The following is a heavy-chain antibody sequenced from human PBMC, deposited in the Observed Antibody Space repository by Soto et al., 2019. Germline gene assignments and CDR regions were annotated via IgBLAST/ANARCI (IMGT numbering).Heavy chain of an antibody. CDR1: GLTFSGYA. J-gene: IGHJ3*02. V-gene: IGHV3-23*01. CDR3: AKDEYSYGHDAFDI. Sequence: GGSLRLSCAASGLTFSGYAMSWVRQAPGKGLEWVSAISGSGTNTYYSDFVKGRFTISRDNSRNILYVQMSSLRAEDTAVYYCAKDEYSYGHDAFDIWGQGTMVTVSS. D-gene: IGHD5-18*01. CDR2: ISGSGTNT.